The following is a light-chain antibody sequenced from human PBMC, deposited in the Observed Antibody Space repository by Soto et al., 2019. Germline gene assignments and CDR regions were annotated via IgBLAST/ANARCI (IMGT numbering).Light chain of an antibody. CDR1: QSVSNT. V-gene: IGKV3-15*01. CDR3: QQYNNWPIT. J-gene: IGKJ5*01. CDR2: GAS. Sequence: EIVMTQSPATLSVSPGERATLSCRASQSVSNTLAWYQQKPGQAPRLLIYGASTGATGIPARFSGSGSGTDFTLTISSLQSEDFAVYYCQQYNNWPITFGQGTRLEIK.